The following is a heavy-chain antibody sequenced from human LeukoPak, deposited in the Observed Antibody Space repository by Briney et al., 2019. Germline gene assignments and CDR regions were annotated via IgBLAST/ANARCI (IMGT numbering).Heavy chain of an antibody. J-gene: IGHJ4*02. D-gene: IGHD3-3*01. V-gene: IGHV3-15*01. Sequence: GGSLRLSCAASGFTFSNAWMSWVRQAPGKGLEWVGRIKSKTDGGTTDYAAPVKGRFTISRDDSKNTLYLQMNSLKIEDTAVYYCTTSNFGFPFDYWGQGTLVTVSS. CDR2: IKSKTDGGTT. CDR1: GFTFSNAW. CDR3: TTSNFGFPFDY.